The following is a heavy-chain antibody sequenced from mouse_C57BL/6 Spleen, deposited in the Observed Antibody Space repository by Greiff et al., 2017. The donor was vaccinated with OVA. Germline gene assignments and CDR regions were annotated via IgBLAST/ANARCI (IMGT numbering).Heavy chain of an antibody. CDR2: IRLKSDNYAT. Sequence: EVKVEESGGGLVQPGGSMKLSCVASGFTFSNYWMNWVRQSPEKGLEWVAQIRLKSDNYATHYAVSVKGRFTISRDDSKSSVYLQMNNLRAEDTGIYYCTLAFPRYWGQGTTLTVSS. J-gene: IGHJ2*01. CDR3: TLAFPRY. CDR1: GFTFSNYW. V-gene: IGHV6-3*01.